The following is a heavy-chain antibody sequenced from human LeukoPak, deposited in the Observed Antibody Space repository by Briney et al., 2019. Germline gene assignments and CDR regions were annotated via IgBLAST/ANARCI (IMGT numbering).Heavy chain of an antibody. CDR3: ATYGSGSYMSIDAFDI. V-gene: IGHV4-4*07. J-gene: IGHJ3*02. CDR1: GGSISSYY. Sequence: SETLSLTCTVSGGSISSYYWSWIRQPAGKGLEWIGRIYTSGSTNYNPSLKSRVTMSVDTSKNQFSLKLSSVTAADTAVYYCATYGSGSYMSIDAFDIWGQGTMVTVSS. D-gene: IGHD3-10*01. CDR2: IYTSGST.